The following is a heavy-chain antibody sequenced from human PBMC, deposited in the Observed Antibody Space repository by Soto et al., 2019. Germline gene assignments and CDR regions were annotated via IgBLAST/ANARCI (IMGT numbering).Heavy chain of an antibody. Sequence: EVQLLDSGGGLVQPGGSLRLSCAASGFTFSGYALTWVRQAPGKGLEWVSAISGGGDATFYADSVKGRFTISRDNSKNTLYLQVNPLRAEGTAVYYCARNVAGSTGRPDLWYFDLWGRGTLVTVSS. D-gene: IGHD3-10*01. CDR3: ARNVAGSTGRPDLWYFDL. CDR1: GFTFSGYA. J-gene: IGHJ2*01. CDR2: ISGGGDAT. V-gene: IGHV3-23*01.